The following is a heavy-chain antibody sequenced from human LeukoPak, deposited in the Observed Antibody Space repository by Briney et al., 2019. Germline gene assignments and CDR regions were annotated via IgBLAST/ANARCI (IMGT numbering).Heavy chain of an antibody. Sequence: GGSLRLSCAASGFTFNDAWMNWVRQAPGKGLEWVSVIYSGGSTYYADSVKGRFTISRDNSKNTLYLQMNSLRAEDTAVYYCARGRGGFWRAEIDYWGQGTLVTVSS. CDR2: IYSGGST. V-gene: IGHV3-53*01. J-gene: IGHJ4*02. CDR3: ARGRGGFWRAEIDY. D-gene: IGHD3-3*01. CDR1: GFTFNDAW.